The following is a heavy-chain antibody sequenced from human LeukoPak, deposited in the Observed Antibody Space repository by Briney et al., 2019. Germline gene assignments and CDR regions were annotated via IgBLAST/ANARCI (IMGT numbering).Heavy chain of an antibody. CDR3: AKEQKIGY. J-gene: IGHJ4*02. V-gene: IGHV3-30*18. CDR2: ISYDGSNK. CDR1: GSTFSSYG. Sequence: GGSLRLSCAASGSTFSSYGMPWVRQAPGKGLEWVAVISYDGSNKYYADSVKGRFTISRDNSKNTLYLQMNSLRAEDTAVYYCAKEQKIGYWGQGTLVTVSS.